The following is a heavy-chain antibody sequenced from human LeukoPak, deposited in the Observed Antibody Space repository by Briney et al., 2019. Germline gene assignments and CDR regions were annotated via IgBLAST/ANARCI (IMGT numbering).Heavy chain of an antibody. D-gene: IGHD6-19*01. CDR1: GGSISSSNW. Sequence: PSETLSLTCAVSGGSISSSNWWSWVRQPPGKGLEWIGEIYHSGSTNYNPSLKSRVTISVDKSKNQFSLKLSSVTAADTAVYYCARGRTNAGYSSGWYVKKNYYYGMDVWGQGTTVTVSS. J-gene: IGHJ6*02. CDR2: IYHSGST. CDR3: ARGRTNAGYSSGWYVKKNYYYGMDV. V-gene: IGHV4-4*02.